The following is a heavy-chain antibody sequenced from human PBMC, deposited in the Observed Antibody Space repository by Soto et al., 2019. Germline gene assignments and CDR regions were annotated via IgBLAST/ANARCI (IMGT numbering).Heavy chain of an antibody. CDR1: GFALIRYW. Sequence: EVQLVESGGDLVQPGGSLKLSCAASGFALIRYWMHWVRQAPGKGLVWVSRIDPDGNTINYADSVRGRFTISRDNAKNTLYLEMNSLRTEDTAIYYCSRDLSGRDDYWGQGTLVTVSS. J-gene: IGHJ4*02. CDR2: IDPDGNTI. D-gene: IGHD6-19*01. V-gene: IGHV3-74*01. CDR3: SRDLSGRDDY.